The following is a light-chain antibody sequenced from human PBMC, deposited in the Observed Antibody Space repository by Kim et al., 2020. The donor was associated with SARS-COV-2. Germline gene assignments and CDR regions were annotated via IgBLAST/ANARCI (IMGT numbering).Light chain of an antibody. J-gene: IGKJ4*01. CDR3: QQYNSYPT. CDR2: KAS. V-gene: IGKV1-5*03. CDR1: QSISSW. Sequence: EAVEDRVTITCRASQSISSWLAWYQQKPGKAPKLLIYKASSLESGVPSRFSGSGSGTEVTLTISSLQPDDFATYYCQQYNSYPTFGGGTKVDIK.